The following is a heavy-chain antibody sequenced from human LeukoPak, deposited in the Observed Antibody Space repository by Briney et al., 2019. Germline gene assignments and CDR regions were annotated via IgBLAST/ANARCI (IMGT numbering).Heavy chain of an antibody. J-gene: IGHJ5*02. CDR1: GGSISSSNW. V-gene: IGHV4-4*02. CDR3: ARGTGTPDIVATIVFRTTNWFDP. D-gene: IGHD5-12*01. CDR2: INHSGST. Sequence: SETLSLTCAVSGGSISSSNWWSWVRQPPGQGLEWIGEINHSGSTNYNPSLKSRVTISVDTSKNQFSLKLSSVTAADTAVYYCARGTGTPDIVATIVFRTTNWFDPWGQGTLVTVSS.